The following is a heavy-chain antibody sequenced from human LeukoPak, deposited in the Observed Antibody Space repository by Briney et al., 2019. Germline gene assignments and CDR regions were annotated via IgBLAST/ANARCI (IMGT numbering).Heavy chain of an antibody. CDR2: INHSGST. J-gene: IGHJ4*02. D-gene: IGHD6-19*01. CDR3: ARVSSGWYFFDY. CDR1: GGSFSGYY. V-gene: IGHV4-34*01. Sequence: SETLSLTCAVYGGSFSGYYWIWIRQPPGKGLEWIGEINHSGSTNYNPSLKSRVTISVDTSKNQFSLKLSSVTAADTAVYYCARVSSGWYFFDYWGQGTLVTVSS.